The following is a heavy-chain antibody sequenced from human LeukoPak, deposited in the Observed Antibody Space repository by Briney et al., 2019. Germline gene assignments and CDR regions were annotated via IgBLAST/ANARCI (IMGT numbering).Heavy chain of an antibody. CDR2: ISYYGSNK. CDR3: AREEVIIVVVTAIDY. CDR1: GFTFSSYS. D-gene: IGHD2-21*02. V-gene: IGHV3-30*04. Sequence: GGSLRLSCAASGFTFSSYSMHWVGQAPGKGLEGVAVISYYGSNKYYADSVKGRFTISRDNSKNTLYLQMNSLRAEDTAVYYCAREEVIIVVVTAIDYWGQGNLVTVSS. J-gene: IGHJ4*02.